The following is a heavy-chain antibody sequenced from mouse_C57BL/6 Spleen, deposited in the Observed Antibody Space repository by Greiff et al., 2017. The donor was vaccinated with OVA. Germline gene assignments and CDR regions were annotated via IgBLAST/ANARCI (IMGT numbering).Heavy chain of an antibody. V-gene: IGHV1-18*01. CDR2: INPNNGGT. CDR3: ARWDYGSSYDYAMDY. Sequence: VQLQQSGPELVKPGASVKIPCKASGYTFTDYNMDWVKQSHGKSLEWIGDINPNNGGTIYNQKFKGKATLTVDKSSSTAYMELRSLTSEDTAVYYCARWDYGSSYDYAMDYWGQGTSVTVSS. J-gene: IGHJ4*01. CDR1: GYTFTDYN. D-gene: IGHD1-1*01.